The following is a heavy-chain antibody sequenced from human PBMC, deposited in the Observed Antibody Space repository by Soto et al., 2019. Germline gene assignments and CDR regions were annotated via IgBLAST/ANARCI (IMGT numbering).Heavy chain of an antibody. CDR1: GFNISTYG. Sequence: QVKLVESGGGVVQPGTSLRLSCAASGFNISTYGMHWVRQAPGKGLQWLAFIWYDGSNQHYAASVKGRLTIARDNSKNTLYLQMTNLRADDTAVYHCARAISSVTYYDSIGYWGRGTLVTVSS. V-gene: IGHV3-33*01. D-gene: IGHD1-26*01. J-gene: IGHJ4*02. CDR2: IWYDGSNQ. CDR3: ARAISSVTYYDSIGY.